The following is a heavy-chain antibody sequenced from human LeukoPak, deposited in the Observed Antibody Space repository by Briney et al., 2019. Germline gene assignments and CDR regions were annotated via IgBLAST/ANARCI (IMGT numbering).Heavy chain of an antibody. J-gene: IGHJ4*02. D-gene: IGHD6-19*01. CDR3: ARVLKISSIAVAGTSYYFDY. Sequence: SETLSLTCAVYGGSFSGYYWSWIRQSPGKGLEWIGYIYYTGTTNYNPSLKSRVTISIDRFKNQFSLRLSSVTVADTAVYYCARVLKISSIAVAGTSYYFDYWGQGTLVTVSS. CDR2: IYYTGTT. CDR1: GGSFSGYY. V-gene: IGHV4-59*01.